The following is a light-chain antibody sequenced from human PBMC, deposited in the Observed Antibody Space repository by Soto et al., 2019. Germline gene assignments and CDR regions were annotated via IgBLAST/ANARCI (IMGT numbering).Light chain of an antibody. CDR2: EVT. CDR3: SSYAGNNIFVI. CDR1: TGELGTYAY. V-gene: IGLV2-8*01. Sequence: QSVLTQPPSASGSLGQPVPIPCTGTTGELGTYAYVSCYRKHPGKAPKLRIYEVTKRPSGVPDRFSGSKSGNTASLPVSGLQSEYEADYYCSSYAGNNIFVIFGGGTKVTVL. J-gene: IGLJ2*01.